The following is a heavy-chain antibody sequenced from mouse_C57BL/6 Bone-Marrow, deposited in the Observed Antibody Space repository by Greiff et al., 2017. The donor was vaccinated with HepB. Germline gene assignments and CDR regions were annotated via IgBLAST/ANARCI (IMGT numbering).Heavy chain of an antibody. CDR2: ISDGGSYT. CDR3: ARDRMITSYFDY. CDR1: GFTFSSYA. D-gene: IGHD2-4*01. Sequence: EVKVVESGGGLVKPGGSLKLSCAASGFTFSSYAMSWVRQTPEKRLEWVATISDGGSYTYYPDNVKGRFTISRDNAKNNLYLQMSHLKSEDTAMYYCARDRMITSYFDYWGQGTTLTVSS. V-gene: IGHV5-4*01. J-gene: IGHJ2*01.